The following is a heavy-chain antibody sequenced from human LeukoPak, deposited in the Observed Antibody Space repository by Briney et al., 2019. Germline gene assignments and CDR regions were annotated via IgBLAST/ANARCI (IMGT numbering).Heavy chain of an antibody. CDR1: GYTLTELS. J-gene: IGHJ6*02. V-gene: IGHV1-24*01. Sequence: ASVKVSCKVSGYTLTELSMHWVRQAPGKGLECMGGFDPEDGETIYAQKFQGRVTMTEDTSTDTAYMELSSLRSEDTAVYYCATVRYFDWLFPMDVWGQGTTVTVSS. D-gene: IGHD3-9*01. CDR2: FDPEDGET. CDR3: ATVRYFDWLFPMDV.